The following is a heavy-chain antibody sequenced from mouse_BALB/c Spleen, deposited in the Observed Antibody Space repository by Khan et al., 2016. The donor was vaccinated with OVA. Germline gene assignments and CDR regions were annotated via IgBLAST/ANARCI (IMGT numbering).Heavy chain of an antibody. CDR2: INPSNGYT. D-gene: IGHD2-14*01. Sequence: QVQLQESGAELARPGASVKLSCKASGYTFTSYTTHWIKQRPGQGLVWIGYINPSNGYTNYNQKFKDKATLTPDKSSTTAYLQLSSLTTDDSAVYNCVRDGRYHRNDGWFAYWGQGTLVTVSA. CDR1: GYTFTSYT. J-gene: IGHJ3*01. V-gene: IGHV1-4*01. CDR3: VRDGRYHRNDGWFAY.